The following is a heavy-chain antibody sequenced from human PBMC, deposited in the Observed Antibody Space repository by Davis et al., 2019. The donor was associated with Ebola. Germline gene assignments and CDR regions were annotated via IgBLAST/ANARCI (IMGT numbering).Heavy chain of an antibody. J-gene: IGHJ4*02. D-gene: IGHD3-3*01. CDR3: ARAVFHEVLDY. CDR1: GFTLERYY. V-gene: IGHV3-7*03. Sequence: PGGSLRLSCSASGFTLERYYMSWVRQAQGKGLEWVGTVNRDGSQTYYVDSVKGRFTMSRDNAKNSLHLEMNSLTVEDTAVYYCARAVFHEVLDYWGQGTPVTISS. CDR2: VNRDGSQT.